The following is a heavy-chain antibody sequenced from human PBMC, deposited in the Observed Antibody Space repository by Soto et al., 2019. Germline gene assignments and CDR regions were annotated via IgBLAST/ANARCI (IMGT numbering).Heavy chain of an antibody. CDR3: ASSSRYGMDV. Sequence: SETLSLTCSVSGGSISSGYYYWSWICQPPGKGLEWIGYIYYSGNTYYNPSLKSRLIISIDTSKNQFSLKVVSVTAADTAVYYCASSSRYGMDVWGQGTTVTVSS. CDR2: IYYSGNT. V-gene: IGHV4-30-4*01. J-gene: IGHJ6*02. CDR1: GGSISSGYYY.